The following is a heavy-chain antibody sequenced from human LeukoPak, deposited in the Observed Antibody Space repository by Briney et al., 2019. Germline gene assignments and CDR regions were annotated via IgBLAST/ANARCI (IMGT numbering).Heavy chain of an antibody. D-gene: IGHD3-10*01. V-gene: IGHV4-39*07. Sequence: SETLSLTCIVSGGSISSSSYYWGWIRQPPGKGLEWIGSIYYSGSTYYNPSLKSRVTISVDTSKNQFSPKLSSVTAADTAVYYCARDHSGFGSQYFQHWGQGTLVTVSS. CDR3: ARDHSGFGSQYFQH. J-gene: IGHJ1*01. CDR1: GGSISSSSYY. CDR2: IYYSGST.